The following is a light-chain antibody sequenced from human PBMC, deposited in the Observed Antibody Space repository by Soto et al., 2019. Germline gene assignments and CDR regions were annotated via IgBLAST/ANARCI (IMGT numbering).Light chain of an antibody. CDR2: DVS. J-gene: IGLJ2*01. CDR3: SSYTSSSTLGYVV. CDR1: SSGVGGYNY. Sequence: QSALTQPASVSGSPGQSITISCTGTSSGVGGYNYVSWYQQHPGKAPKLMIYDVSNRPSGVSNRFSGSKSGNTASLTISGLQAEDEADYYCSSYTSSSTLGYVVFGGGAKLTVL. V-gene: IGLV2-14*01.